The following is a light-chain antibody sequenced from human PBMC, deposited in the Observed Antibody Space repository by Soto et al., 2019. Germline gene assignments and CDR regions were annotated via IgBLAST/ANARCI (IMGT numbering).Light chain of an antibody. Sequence: QSALTQSPSASGSPGQSVTISCTGTSSDIGGYNSVSWYQQHPGKAPKVMIYDVSKRPSGVPDRFSGSKSGNTASLTVSALQAEDEADYYCCSYAGPGAYVFGTGTKLTVL. J-gene: IGLJ1*01. CDR1: SSDIGGYNS. CDR2: DVS. CDR3: CSYAGPGAYV. V-gene: IGLV2-8*01.